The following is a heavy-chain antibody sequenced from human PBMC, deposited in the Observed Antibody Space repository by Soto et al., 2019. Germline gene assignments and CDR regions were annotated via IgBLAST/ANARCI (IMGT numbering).Heavy chain of an antibody. Sequence: GGSLRLSCAASGFTFSSYWMHWVRQTPGKGLVWVSRSDIAGSTTTYADSVKGRFTISRDNAKNTLYLQMNSLRAEDTAVYYCARDQTVAGPTTFDYRGQVTLVTVSS. CDR3: ARDQTVAGPTTFDY. CDR2: SDIAGSTT. J-gene: IGHJ4*02. V-gene: IGHV3-74*01. CDR1: GFTFSSYW. D-gene: IGHD6-19*01.